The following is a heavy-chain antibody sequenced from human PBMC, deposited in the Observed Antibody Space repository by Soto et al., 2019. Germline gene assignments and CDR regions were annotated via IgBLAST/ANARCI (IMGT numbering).Heavy chain of an antibody. CDR3: ARATERGYSYGYLSV. J-gene: IGHJ6*02. CDR1: GGTFSSYA. D-gene: IGHD5-18*01. Sequence: GASVKVSCKASGGTFSSYAISWVRQAPGQGLEWMGGIIPIFGTANYAQKFQGRVTITADESTSTAYMELSSLRSEDTAVHYCARATERGYSYGYLSVWGQGTTVTVSS. V-gene: IGHV1-69*13. CDR2: IIPIFGTA.